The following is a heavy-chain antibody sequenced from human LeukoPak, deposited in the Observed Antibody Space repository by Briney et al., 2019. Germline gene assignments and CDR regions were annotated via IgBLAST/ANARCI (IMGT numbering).Heavy chain of an antibody. D-gene: IGHD6-19*01. J-gene: IGHJ4*02. CDR3: AREVLGGWPHFDY. V-gene: IGHV4-59*01. CDR1: GDSISNYY. CDR2: VYYSGST. Sequence: SETLSLTCTVSGDSISNYYWSWIRQPPGKGLEWIGYVYYSGSTNYNPSLKSRVTISVDTSKNQFSQKLSSVTAADTAVYYCAREVLGGWPHFDYWGQGTLVTVSS.